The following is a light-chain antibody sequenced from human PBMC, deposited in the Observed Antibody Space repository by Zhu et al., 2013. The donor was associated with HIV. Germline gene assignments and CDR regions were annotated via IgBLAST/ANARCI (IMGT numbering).Light chain of an antibody. CDR3: QQYDTLPHT. J-gene: IGKJ2*01. V-gene: IGKV1-33*01. CDR1: QDISNY. Sequence: DIQMTQSPSSLSASVGDRVTITCQASQDISNYLNWYQQKPGKAPKLLIYDASNLETGVPSRFSGSGSGTDFTFTIRGLQPEDFATYWCQQYDTLPHTFGQGTKLEIK. CDR2: DAS.